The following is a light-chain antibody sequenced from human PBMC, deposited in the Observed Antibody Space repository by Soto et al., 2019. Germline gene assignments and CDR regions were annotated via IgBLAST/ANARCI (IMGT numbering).Light chain of an antibody. CDR2: DAS. J-gene: IGKJ4*01. CDR1: QSVGNNY. V-gene: IGKV3-20*01. CDR3: KQYGSTPLT. Sequence: EIVLTQSPGTLSLSPGERATLSCRASQSVGNNYLAWYQQKPGQAPRFLIYDASSRATGIPDRFSGSGSGTDFTLTISRLEPEDFAVYYCKQYGSTPLTFGGGTKVDIK.